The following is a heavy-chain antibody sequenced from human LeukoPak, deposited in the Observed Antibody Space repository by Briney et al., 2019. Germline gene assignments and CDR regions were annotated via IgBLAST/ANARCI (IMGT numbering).Heavy chain of an antibody. D-gene: IGHD2-2*01. V-gene: IGHV3-74*03. J-gene: IGHJ4*02. Sequence: PGGSLRLSCAASGFTFSGYWMHWVRQGPGKGLVWVARINNDGSITTYADSVKGRFTISRDNAKNTLYLQMNSLRDEDTAVYYCAREYVSCDNAICQKPEDYWGQGTLVTVSS. CDR2: INNDGSIT. CDR1: GFTFSGYW. CDR3: AREYVSCDNAICQKPEDY.